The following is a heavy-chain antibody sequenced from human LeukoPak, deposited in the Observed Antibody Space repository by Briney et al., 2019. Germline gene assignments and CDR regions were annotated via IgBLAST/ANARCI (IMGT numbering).Heavy chain of an antibody. CDR1: GFTFSSYE. CDR2: ISSSGSTI. J-gene: IGHJ6*04. Sequence: PGGSLRLSCAASGFTFSSYEMNWVRQAPGKGLEWVSYISSSGSTIYYADSVKGRFTISRDNDKNSLYLQMKSLRAEDTAVYYCAELGITMIGGVWGKGTTVTISS. CDR3: AELGITMIGGV. D-gene: IGHD3-10*02. V-gene: IGHV3-48*03.